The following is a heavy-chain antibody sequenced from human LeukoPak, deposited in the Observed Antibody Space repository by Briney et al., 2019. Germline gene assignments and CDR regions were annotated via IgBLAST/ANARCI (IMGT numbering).Heavy chain of an antibody. D-gene: IGHD3-10*01. Sequence: ASVKVSCKASGGTFSSYAISWVRQAPGQGLEWMGWISAYNGNTNYAQKLQGRVTMTTDTSTSTAYMELRSLRSDDTAVYYCARAPVRGVISYYYYYGMDVWGQGTTVTVSS. V-gene: IGHV1-18*01. CDR1: GGTFSSYA. CDR2: ISAYNGNT. J-gene: IGHJ6*02. CDR3: ARAPVRGVISYYYYYGMDV.